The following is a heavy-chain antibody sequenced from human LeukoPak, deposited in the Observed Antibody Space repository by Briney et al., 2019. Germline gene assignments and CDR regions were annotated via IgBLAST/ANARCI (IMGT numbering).Heavy chain of an antibody. J-gene: IGHJ4*02. Sequence: GGSLRLSCAASGFTFSNYWMHWVRQAPGKGLEWVSRINTDGSGRNYADSVKGRFTISRDNAKSTVYLQMNSLRAEDTAVYYCAKADWNYDILIGSNYWGQGTLVTVSS. CDR1: GFTFSNYW. CDR3: AKADWNYDILIGSNY. D-gene: IGHD3-9*01. V-gene: IGHV3-74*01. CDR2: INTDGSGR.